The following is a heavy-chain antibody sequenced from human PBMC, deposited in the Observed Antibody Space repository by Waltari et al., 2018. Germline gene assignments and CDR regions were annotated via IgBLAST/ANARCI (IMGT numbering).Heavy chain of an antibody. CDR1: GGSIPSSNYY. CDR3: ATSNFYPPFDF. Sequence: VQLQESGPGMVKPSQTLSLTCSVSGGSIPSSNYYWNWIRHSAEKGLQWIGRIYTGGSTRYNPSLETRVTISMDTSQNNFSLRLSSVTAADTAVYYCATSNFYPPFDFWGQGALVIVSS. J-gene: IGHJ4*02. CDR2: IYTGGST. D-gene: IGHD3-3*01. V-gene: IGHV4-61*02.